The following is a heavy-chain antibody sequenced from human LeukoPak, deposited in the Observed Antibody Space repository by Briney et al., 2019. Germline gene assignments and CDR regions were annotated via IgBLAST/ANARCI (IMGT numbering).Heavy chain of an antibody. V-gene: IGHV5-51*01. D-gene: IGHD3-16*01. J-gene: IGHJ4*02. CDR1: GYTFTHQW. CDR3: ARHSDVVGAI. CDR2: IYPRDSDT. Sequence: GESLKVSCEASGYTFTHQWIGRVRQVSGAGLWWVGIIYPRDSDTIYSPSFQGHVTISADTSINTAYLEWRSLEASDTAMYYCARHSDVVGAIWGQGTQVTVSS.